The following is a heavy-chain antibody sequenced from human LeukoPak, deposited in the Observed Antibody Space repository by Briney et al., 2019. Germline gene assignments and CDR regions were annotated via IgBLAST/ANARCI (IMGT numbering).Heavy chain of an antibody. CDR1: GGSLSRYY. D-gene: IGHD5-12*01. V-gene: IGHV4-59*01. Sequence: PSETLSLTCTVSGGSLSRYYWNWIRQPPGKGLEWIGHIYYFGSTNYNPSLKSRVTISVDTTKNQFHLKLSSVPAADPAVYCFVLGGLVAQYLDHWGQGTLVTVSP. CDR3: VLGGLVAQYLDH. CDR2: IYYFGST. J-gene: IGHJ4*02.